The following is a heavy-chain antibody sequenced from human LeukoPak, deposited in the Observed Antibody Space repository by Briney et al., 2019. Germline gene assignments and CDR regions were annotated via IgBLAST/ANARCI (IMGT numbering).Heavy chain of an antibody. J-gene: IGHJ4*02. Sequence: ASVKVSCKASGYTFISYAMHWVRQAPGQRLEWMGWINAGNGNTKYSQKFQGRVTITRDTSASTAYMELSSLRSEDTAVYYCARLERGSYFDYFDYWGQGTLVTVSS. V-gene: IGHV1-3*01. CDR1: GYTFISYA. CDR2: INAGNGNT. CDR3: ARLERGSYFDYFDY. D-gene: IGHD1-26*01.